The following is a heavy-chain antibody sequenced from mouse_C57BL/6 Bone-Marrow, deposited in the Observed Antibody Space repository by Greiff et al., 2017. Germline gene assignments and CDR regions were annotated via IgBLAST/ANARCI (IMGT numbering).Heavy chain of an antibody. Sequence: QVQLHQPGTELVKPGASVKLSCKASGFTFTSYWMHWVKQRPGQGLEWIGNLNPSNGGTNYNEKFKSKATLTVDKSSSTAYLQLSSLTSEDSAVYYCARWGLRSVSTGFAYWGQGTLVTVSA. CDR3: ARWGLRSVSTGFAY. J-gene: IGHJ3*01. CDR1: GFTFTSYW. CDR2: LNPSNGGT. D-gene: IGHD1-1*01. V-gene: IGHV1-53*01.